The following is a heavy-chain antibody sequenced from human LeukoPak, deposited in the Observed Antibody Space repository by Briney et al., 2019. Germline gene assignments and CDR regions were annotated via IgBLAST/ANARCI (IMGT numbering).Heavy chain of an antibody. CDR1: GFTLTSYS. Sequence: GGSLRLSCAASGFTLTSYSMNWVRQAPGKGLEWVAVIWYDGSNKYYTDSVKDRFTISGDNSRSTLYLQMNSLRAEDTAVYYRARDRGGWLQSAQTLIDYWGQGTLVTVSS. CDR3: ARDRGGWLQSAQTLIDY. J-gene: IGHJ4*02. V-gene: IGHV3-30*07. CDR2: IWYDGSNK. D-gene: IGHD5-24*01.